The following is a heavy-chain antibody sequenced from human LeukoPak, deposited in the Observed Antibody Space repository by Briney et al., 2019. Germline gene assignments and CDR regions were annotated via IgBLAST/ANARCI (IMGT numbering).Heavy chain of an antibody. CDR2: INPNSGGT. J-gene: IGHJ4*02. CDR1: GYTFTGYY. V-gene: IGHV1-2*02. D-gene: IGHD1-26*01. CDR3: AREVSLGPTSYFDY. Sequence: ASVKVSCKGSGYTFTGYYMHWVRQAPGQGLEWMGWINPNSGGTNYAQKFQGRVAMTRDTSISTAYMELSRLRSDDTAVYYCAREVSLGPTSYFDYWGQGTLVTVSS.